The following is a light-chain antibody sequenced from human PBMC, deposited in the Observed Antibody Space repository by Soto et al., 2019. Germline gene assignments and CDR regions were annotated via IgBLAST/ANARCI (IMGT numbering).Light chain of an antibody. CDR1: SSNIRNNA. CDR3: ATWDDSLNGQV. Sequence: QSVLTQPPSVSGAPRQSVTISCSGSSSNIRNNAVNWYQQFPGKAPKLLIYYDDLLPSGVSARFSGSKSGTSASLANSGLQSEDEADYYCATWDDSLNGQVFGGGTKLTVL. V-gene: IGLV1-36*01. CDR2: YDD. J-gene: IGLJ2*01.